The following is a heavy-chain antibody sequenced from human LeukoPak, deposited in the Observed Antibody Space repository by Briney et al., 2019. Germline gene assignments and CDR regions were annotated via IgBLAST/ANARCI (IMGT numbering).Heavy chain of an antibody. D-gene: IGHD6-6*01. CDR3: AREDSSSSRFDY. Sequence: ASVKVSRKASRYTFTGYYMHWVRQATGQGLEWMGWINPNSGGTNYAQKFQGRVTMTRDTSISTAYMELSRLRSDDTAVYYCAREDSSSSRFDYWGQGTLVIVSS. CDR1: RYTFTGYY. CDR2: INPNSGGT. V-gene: IGHV1-2*02. J-gene: IGHJ4*02.